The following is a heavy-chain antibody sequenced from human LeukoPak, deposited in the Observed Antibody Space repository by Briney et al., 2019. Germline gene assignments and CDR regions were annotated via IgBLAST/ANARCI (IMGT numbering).Heavy chain of an antibody. CDR2: MNPNSGNT. Sequence: GGSVKASFKASGYTFTSYDINWVRQATGQGLEWMGWMNPNSGNTGYAQKFQGRVTMTRNTSISTAYMELSSLRSEDTAVYYCARGEIRRDFWGNVGYYYGMDVWGQGTTVTVSS. D-gene: IGHD3-3*01. V-gene: IGHV1-8*01. CDR3: ARGEIRRDFWGNVGYYYGMDV. CDR1: GYTFTSYD. J-gene: IGHJ6*02.